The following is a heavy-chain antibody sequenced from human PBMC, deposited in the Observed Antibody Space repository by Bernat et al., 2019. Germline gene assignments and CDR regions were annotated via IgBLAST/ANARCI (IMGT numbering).Heavy chain of an antibody. CDR2: MYYSGST. CDR1: GGSISSSSYY. Sequence: QLQLQESGPGLVKPSETLSLTCTVSGGSISSSSYYWGWIRQPPEKGLEWIASMYYSGSTYYNPSLKSRVTISVDTSKSQFSLKLSSVTAADTAVYYRARHGIRTTSSGQLDYWGQGTLVTVSS. J-gene: IGHJ4*02. D-gene: IGHD6-6*01. CDR3: ARHGIRTTSSGQLDY. V-gene: IGHV4-39*01.